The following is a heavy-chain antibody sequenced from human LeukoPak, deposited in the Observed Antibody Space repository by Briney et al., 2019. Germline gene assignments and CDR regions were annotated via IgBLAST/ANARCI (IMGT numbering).Heavy chain of an antibody. J-gene: IGHJ3*02. CDR3: ARDLCSGGSCYGAFDI. D-gene: IGHD2-15*01. CDR1: GFTFSDYY. Sequence: GGSLRLSCAASGFTFSDYYMSWIRQAPGKGLEWVSYISSSGSTIYYADSVKGRFTISRDNAKNSLYLQMNSLRAEDTAVCYCARDLCSGGSCYGAFDIWGQGTMVTVSS. V-gene: IGHV3-11*01. CDR2: ISSSGSTI.